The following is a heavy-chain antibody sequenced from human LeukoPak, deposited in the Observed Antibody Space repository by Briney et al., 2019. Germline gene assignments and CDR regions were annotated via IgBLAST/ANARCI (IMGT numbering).Heavy chain of an antibody. Sequence: GASVNVSCKASGYTFTGYYMHWVRQAPGQGLEWMGWIHPNSGGTNYAQKFQGRVTMTRDTSISTAYMELSRLRSDGTAVYYCARVSVGLYFDYWGQGTLVTVSS. V-gene: IGHV1-2*02. D-gene: IGHD2-2*01. CDR2: IHPNSGGT. J-gene: IGHJ4*02. CDR1: GYTFTGYY. CDR3: ARVSVGLYFDY.